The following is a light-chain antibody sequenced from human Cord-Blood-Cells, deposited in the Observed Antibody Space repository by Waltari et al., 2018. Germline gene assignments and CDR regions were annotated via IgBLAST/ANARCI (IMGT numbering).Light chain of an antibody. CDR2: WAS. Sequence: DILMTQSPDSLAVSLGERATINCKSSQSVLYSSKNKNYLAWYQQKPGQPPKLLIYWASTRESGVPDRFSGSGSGTDFTLTISSLQAEDVAVYYCQQYYSTPYTFGQGTKLEIK. J-gene: IGKJ2*01. CDR1: QSVLYSSKNKNY. V-gene: IGKV4-1*01. CDR3: QQYYSTPYT.